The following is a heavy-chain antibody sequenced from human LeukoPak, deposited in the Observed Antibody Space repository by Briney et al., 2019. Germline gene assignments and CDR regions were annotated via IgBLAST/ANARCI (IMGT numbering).Heavy chain of an antibody. J-gene: IGHJ5*02. D-gene: IGHD1-1*01. CDR2: ITSSGSTI. V-gene: IGHV3-48*01. CDR3: ARSAGTWFDP. CDR1: GFTFSTYS. Sequence: GGSLRLSCAASGFTFSTYSMNWVRQAPGKGLEWVSYITSSGSTIYYADSVKGRFTMSRDNAKNSLYLQMNSLRVEDTAVYYCARSAGTWFDPWGQGTLVTVSS.